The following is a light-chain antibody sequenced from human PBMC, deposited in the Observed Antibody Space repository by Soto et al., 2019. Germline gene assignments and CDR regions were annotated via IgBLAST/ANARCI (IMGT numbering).Light chain of an antibody. CDR2: AAS. Sequence: EIAMTQSPATLSVSPGERGTLSCRASQSVSSNLAWYQQKPGQAPRLLIYAASARATGIPARFSGSGSGTDFTPTISSLQSEDFAVYYCQQYNNWPYTFGQGTKVDIK. V-gene: IGKV3-15*01. J-gene: IGKJ2*01. CDR1: QSVSSN. CDR3: QQYNNWPYT.